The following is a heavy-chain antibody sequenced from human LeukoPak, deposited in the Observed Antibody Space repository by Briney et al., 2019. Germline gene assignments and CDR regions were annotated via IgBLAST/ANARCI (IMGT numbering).Heavy chain of an antibody. V-gene: IGHV3-48*02. D-gene: IGHD3-16*01. CDR2: ISSSSSTI. CDR3: ARDLRRITFGGGNFFDY. Sequence: PGGSLRLSCAASGFTFSSYSMNWVRQAPGXXXEWVSYISSSSSTIYYADSVKGRFTISRDNAKNSLYLQMNSLRDEDTAVYYCARDLRRITFGGGNFFDYWGQGTLVTVSS. J-gene: IGHJ4*02. CDR1: GFTFSSYS.